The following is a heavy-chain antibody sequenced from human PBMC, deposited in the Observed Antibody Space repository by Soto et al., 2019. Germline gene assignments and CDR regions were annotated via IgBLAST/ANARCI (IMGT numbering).Heavy chain of an antibody. D-gene: IGHD3-10*01. Sequence: QVQLQESGPGLVKPSQTLSLTCTVSGGSISSGGYYWSWIRQHPGKGLEWIGYIYYRGSTYYNPSLKSRVTISVDTSKNQFSLKLSSVTAADTAVYYCARGITMVRGAFNWFDPWGQGTLVTVSS. CDR2: IYYRGST. CDR3: ARGITMVRGAFNWFDP. CDR1: GGSISSGGYY. J-gene: IGHJ5*02. V-gene: IGHV4-31*03.